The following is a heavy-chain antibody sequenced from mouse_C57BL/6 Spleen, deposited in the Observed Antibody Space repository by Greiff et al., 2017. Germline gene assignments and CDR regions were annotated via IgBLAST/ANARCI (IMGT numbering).Heavy chain of an antibody. CDR1: GYTFTDYE. D-gene: IGHD1-2*01. CDR3: TRTTTAGNYAMDY. V-gene: IGHV1-15*01. CDR2: IDPETGGT. Sequence: QVQLQQSGAELVRPGASVTLSCKASGYTFTDYEMHWVKQTPVHGLEWIGAIDPETGGTAYNQKFKGKAILTADKSSSTAYMELRSLTSEDSAVYYGTRTTTAGNYAMDYWGQGTSVTVSS. J-gene: IGHJ4*01.